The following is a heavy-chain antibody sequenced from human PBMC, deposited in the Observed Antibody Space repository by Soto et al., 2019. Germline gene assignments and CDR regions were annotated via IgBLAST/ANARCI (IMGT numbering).Heavy chain of an antibody. CDR3: AKGWCDY. V-gene: IGHV3-23*01. Sequence: EVQLLESGGGLVQPGGSLRLSCAASGFTFSSYTMSWVRQGPGKGLEWVSGISSSGGSTVYADSVKGRFTISRDNFKNTLYLQRNGLSAGETAVYYCAKGWCDYWGQGTPVTVSS. CDR1: GFTFSSYT. CDR2: ISSSGGST. D-gene: IGHD2-8*02. J-gene: IGHJ4*02.